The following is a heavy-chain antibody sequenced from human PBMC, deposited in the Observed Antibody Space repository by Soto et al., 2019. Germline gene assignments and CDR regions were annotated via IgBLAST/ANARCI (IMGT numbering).Heavy chain of an antibody. CDR1: GFTFSTYG. J-gene: IGHJ4*02. CDR3: AKGSSSWFYPFLDY. CDR2: ISYDGSNK. Sequence: QVQLVESGGGVVQPGRSLRLSCAASGFTFSTYGMHWVRQAPGKGLEWVAIISYDGSNKNYADSVKGRFTISRDNSKNKLYLPMNSLRGEDTAVYYCAKGSSSWFYPFLDYWGQGTLVTVSS. V-gene: IGHV3-30*18. D-gene: IGHD6-13*01.